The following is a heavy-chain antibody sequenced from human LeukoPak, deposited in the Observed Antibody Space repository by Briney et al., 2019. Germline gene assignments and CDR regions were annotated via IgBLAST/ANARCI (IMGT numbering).Heavy chain of an antibody. J-gene: IGHJ4*02. D-gene: IGHD3-22*01. V-gene: IGHV4-39*01. Sequence: SETLSLTCTVSGGSISSSSYYWGWIRQPPGKGLEWIGSIYYSGSTYYNPSLKSRVTISVDTSKNQFSLKLSSVTAADTAVYYCARQSAGITMIVVVGYDFDYWGQGTLVTVSS. CDR3: ARQSAGITMIVVVGYDFDY. CDR2: IYYSGST. CDR1: GGSISSSSYY.